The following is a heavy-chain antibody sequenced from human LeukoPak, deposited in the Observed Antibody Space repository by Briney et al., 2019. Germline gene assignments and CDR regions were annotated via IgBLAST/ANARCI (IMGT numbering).Heavy chain of an antibody. CDR3: ARTSSAVNTKGLDS. V-gene: IGHV3-53*01. D-gene: IGHD6-13*01. CDR2: VYSGGST. Sequence: GGSLRLSCAASGFAVSSNYMTWVRQAPGKGLEWVSVVYSGGSTEYADSVKGRFTISRDNSKDTLYLQMNSLRAEDTAVYYCARTSSAVNTKGLDSWGQGTLVTVSS. CDR1: GFAVSSNY. J-gene: IGHJ4*02.